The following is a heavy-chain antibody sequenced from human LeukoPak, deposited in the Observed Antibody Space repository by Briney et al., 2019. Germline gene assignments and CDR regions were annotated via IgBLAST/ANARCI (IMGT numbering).Heavy chain of an antibody. V-gene: IGHV4-59*08. CDR1: LGSTTRYF. CDR3: ASAEATRAYCGGGSCYSYYYYGLDV. D-gene: IGHD2-15*01. J-gene: IGHJ6*02. Sequence: ETLSHTRVHSLGSTTRYFWSSIRQPPGKGREWIGYIYYSGGTKYNPSIKSRATIPADTSKNQFSLKLSSVTAADTAVYYCASAEATRAYCGGGSCYSYYYYGLDVWGQGTTVTVSS. CDR2: IYYSGGT.